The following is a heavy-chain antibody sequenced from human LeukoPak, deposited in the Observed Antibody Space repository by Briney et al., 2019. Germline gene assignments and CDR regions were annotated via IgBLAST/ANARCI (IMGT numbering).Heavy chain of an antibody. CDR1: GGSISSYY. V-gene: IGHV4-59*12. CDR2: IYYSGST. D-gene: IGHD3-9*01. J-gene: IGHJ4*02. Sequence: PSETLSLTCTVSGGSISSYYWSWIRQPPGKGLEWIGYIYYSGSTNYNPSLKSRVTISVDTSKNQFSLKLSSVTAADTAVYYCARGLRYFDWLLPPYFDYWGQGTLVTVSS. CDR3: ARGLRYFDWLLPPYFDY.